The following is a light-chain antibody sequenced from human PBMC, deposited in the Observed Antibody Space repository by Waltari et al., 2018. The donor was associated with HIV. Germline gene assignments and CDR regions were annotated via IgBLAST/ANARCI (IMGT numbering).Light chain of an antibody. CDR1: QSVRSN. Sequence: EIVMTQSPATLSVSPGERATLSCSASQSVRSNLAWYQQRPVQAPRLLISGASTRATGVPARFSGSGSGTDFTLTISSLQSEDFAVYYCQQYDNWPPITFGQGTRLEIK. J-gene: IGKJ5*01. CDR3: QQYDNWPPIT. CDR2: GAS. V-gene: IGKV3-15*01.